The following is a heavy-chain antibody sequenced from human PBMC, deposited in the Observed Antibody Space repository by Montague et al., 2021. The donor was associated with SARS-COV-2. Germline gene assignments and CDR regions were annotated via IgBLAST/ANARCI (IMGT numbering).Heavy chain of an antibody. D-gene: IGHD6-13*01. Sequence: SLRFSCAASGFTFSSYAMSWVRQAPGKGLEWVSTISIGDGNTHYADSVKGRFTISRDKSKNTLYLQMNSLRAEDTAVYYCAKDRQLVGDDAFDIWGQGTMVTVSS. V-gene: IGHV3-23*01. CDR3: AKDRQLVGDDAFDI. J-gene: IGHJ3*02. CDR1: GFTFSSYA. CDR2: ISIGDGNT.